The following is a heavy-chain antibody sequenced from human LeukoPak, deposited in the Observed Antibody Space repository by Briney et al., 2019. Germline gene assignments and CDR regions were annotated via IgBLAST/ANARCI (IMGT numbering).Heavy chain of an antibody. CDR2: ISNTGSAI. D-gene: IGHD3-10*02. Sequence: GGPLRLSCAASGFIFSDYYMSWIRQPPGKGLEWISYISNTGSAIYYADSVKGRLTVSRDNAKNSLYLQLNSLRAEDTAVYYCAELGITMIGGVWGKGTTVTISS. J-gene: IGHJ6*04. CDR1: GFIFSDYY. CDR3: AELGITMIGGV. V-gene: IGHV3-11*04.